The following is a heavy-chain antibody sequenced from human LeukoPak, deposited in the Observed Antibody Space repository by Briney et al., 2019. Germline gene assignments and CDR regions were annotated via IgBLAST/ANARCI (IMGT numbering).Heavy chain of an antibody. D-gene: IGHD4-23*01. CDR3: ARERGGTFYYYGMDV. CDR1: GYTLTGYY. V-gene: IGHV1-2*02. J-gene: IGHJ6*02. Sequence: ASVKVSCKASGYTLTGYYMHWVRQAPGQGLEWMGWINPNSGGTNYAQKFQGRVTMTRDTSISTDYMELSRLRSDDTAVYYCARERGGTFYYYGMDVWDPGTTVTVSS. CDR2: INPNSGGT.